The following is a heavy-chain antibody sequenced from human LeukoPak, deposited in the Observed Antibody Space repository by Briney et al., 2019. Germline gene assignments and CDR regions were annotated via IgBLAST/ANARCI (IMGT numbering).Heavy chain of an antibody. D-gene: IGHD3-10*02. CDR2: ISSSSSYI. CDR1: GFTFSSYS. J-gene: IGHJ6*04. Sequence: PGGPLRLSCAASGFTFSSYSMNWVRQAPGKGLEWVSSISSSSSYIYYADSVKGRFHLSRDHAKNPLYLQMNSLRAEDTAVYYYAELGITMIGGVWGKGTTVTISS. CDR3: AELGITMIGGV. V-gene: IGHV3-21*01.